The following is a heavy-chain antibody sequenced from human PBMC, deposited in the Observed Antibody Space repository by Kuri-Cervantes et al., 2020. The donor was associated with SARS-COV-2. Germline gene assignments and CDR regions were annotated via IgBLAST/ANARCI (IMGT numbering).Heavy chain of an antibody. CDR3: AKTPGALVGFYYYMDV. CDR2: INHSGST. Sequence: SETLSLTCAVYGGSFSGYYWSWIRQPPGKRLEWIGEINHSGSTYYNPSLKSRVTISVDTSKNQFSLKLSSVTAADTAVYYCAKTPGALVGFYYYMDVWGKGTTVTVSS. J-gene: IGHJ6*03. V-gene: IGHV4-34*01. D-gene: IGHD2-15*01. CDR1: GGSFSGYY.